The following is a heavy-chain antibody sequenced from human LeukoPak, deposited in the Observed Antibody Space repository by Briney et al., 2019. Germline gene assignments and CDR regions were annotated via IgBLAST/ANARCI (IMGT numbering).Heavy chain of an antibody. D-gene: IGHD6-19*01. J-gene: IGHJ4*02. V-gene: IGHV1-2*02. CDR3: ARGEQWLVHY. CDR1: GYSFTGYY. CDR2: MNPDSGGT. Sequence: ASVKVSCKASGYSFTGYYMHWVRQAPGQGLAWMGWMNPDSGGTNFPQKFQGRVTMTRDTSISTAYMELSRLRSDDTAVYYCARGEQWLVHYWGQGTLVTVSS.